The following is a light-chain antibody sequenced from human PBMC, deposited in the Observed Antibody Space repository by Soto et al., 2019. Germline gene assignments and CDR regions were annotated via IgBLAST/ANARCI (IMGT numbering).Light chain of an antibody. CDR1: QSISNS. J-gene: IGKJ1*01. V-gene: IGKV1-39*01. CDR2: GAS. Sequence: DIQMTQSPSSLSASVGDRVTITCRASQSISNSLNWYQQKLGKVPKVLIYGASSLQSGVPSRFSGSGSGTDFTLTISSLQPEDFATYYCQESYTALWGTFGEGTKVDI. CDR3: QESYTALWGT.